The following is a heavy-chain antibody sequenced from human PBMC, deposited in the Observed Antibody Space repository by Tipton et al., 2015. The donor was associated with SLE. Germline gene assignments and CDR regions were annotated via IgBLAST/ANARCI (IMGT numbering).Heavy chain of an antibody. J-gene: IGHJ6*04. CDR2: IYYTGDT. V-gene: IGHV4-59*12. CDR3: ARATDWNLSPDV. D-gene: IGHD1-7*01. Sequence: LRLSCSVSADSIRRSYWSWIRQPPGKGLEWIGYIYYTGDTNYNPSLGSRLTISVDTSKDQFSLRLTSVTAADTAVYYCARATDWNLSPDVWGKGTTVTVSS. CDR1: ADSIRRSY.